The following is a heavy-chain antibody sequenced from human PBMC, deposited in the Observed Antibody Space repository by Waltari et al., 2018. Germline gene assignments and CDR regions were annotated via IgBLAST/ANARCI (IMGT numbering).Heavy chain of an antibody. CDR3: ARGGWFDP. CDR2: IYTSGST. Sequence: QVQLQESGPGLVKPSQTLSLTCTVSGGSISSGSYYWSWIRQPAGKGLEWIGYIYTSGSTNYNPSLKSRVTISVDTSKNPFSLKLSSVTAADTAVYYCARGGWFDPWGQGTLVTVSS. CDR1: GGSISSGSYY. J-gene: IGHJ5*02. V-gene: IGHV4-61*09.